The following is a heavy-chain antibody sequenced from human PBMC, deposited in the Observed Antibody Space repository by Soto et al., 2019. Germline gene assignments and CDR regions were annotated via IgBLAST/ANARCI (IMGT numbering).Heavy chain of an antibody. Sequence: GGSLRLSCAASGFTFSDYYMSWIRQAPGKGLEWVSYISSSSSYTNYADSVKGRFTISRDNAKNSLYLQMNSLRAEDTAVYYCARSRLVGPYSGMDVWGQGTTVTVSS. CDR3: ARSRLVGPYSGMDV. CDR1: GFTFSDYY. J-gene: IGHJ6*02. CDR2: ISSSSSYT. V-gene: IGHV3-11*03.